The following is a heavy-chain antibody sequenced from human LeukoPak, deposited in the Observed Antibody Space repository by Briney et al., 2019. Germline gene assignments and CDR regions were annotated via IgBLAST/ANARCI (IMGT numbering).Heavy chain of an antibody. CDR3: ARGLGDYDAFDV. Sequence: GGSLRLSCAASGFSFADATMHWVRQVPGKGLEWVSSISGGGSYIFYADSVEGRFSVSRDNAKNSVFLQMNSLRAEDTAVYYCARGLGDYDAFDVWGHGTRVTVAS. CDR1: GFSFADAT. D-gene: IGHD4-17*01. CDR2: ISGGGSYI. J-gene: IGHJ3*01. V-gene: IGHV3-21*01.